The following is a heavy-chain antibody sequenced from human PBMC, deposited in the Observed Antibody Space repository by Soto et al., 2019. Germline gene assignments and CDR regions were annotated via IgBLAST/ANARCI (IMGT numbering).Heavy chain of an antibody. CDR1: GYPFNNYG. CDR2: ISAYNGNT. Sequence: ASLKVSCKASGYPFNNYGFSWVRQAPGQGLEWMGWISAYNGNTNYAQKLQDRVTMTTDTSTSTAYMELRSLRSDDTAVYYCARVAIFGVATHYYFDYWGQGTLVTVSS. CDR3: ARVAIFGVATHYYFDY. D-gene: IGHD3-3*01. J-gene: IGHJ4*02. V-gene: IGHV1-18*01.